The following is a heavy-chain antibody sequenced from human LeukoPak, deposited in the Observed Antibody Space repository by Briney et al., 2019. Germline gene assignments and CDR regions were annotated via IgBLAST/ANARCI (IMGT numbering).Heavy chain of an antibody. CDR2: ISWNSGSI. D-gene: IGHD1-1*01. CDR1: GFTFDDYA. Sequence: PGGSLRLSCAAPGFTFDDYAMHWVRQAPGKGLEWVSGISWNSGSIGYADSVKGRFTISRDNAKNSLYLQMNSLRAEDTALYYCAKALSRNWTIRIWFDPWGQGTLVTVSS. CDR3: AKALSRNWTIRIWFDP. V-gene: IGHV3-9*01. J-gene: IGHJ5*02.